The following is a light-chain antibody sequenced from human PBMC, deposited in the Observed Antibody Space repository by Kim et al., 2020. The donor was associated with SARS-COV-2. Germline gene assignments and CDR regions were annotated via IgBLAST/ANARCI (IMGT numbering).Light chain of an antibody. J-gene: IGLJ2*01. CDR3: QAWDSSTGV. CDR1: KLGDKY. CDR2: KDS. Sequence: VSPAKTASITCAGDKLGDKYACWYQQKPGQSPVLVIYKDSKRPSGIPERFSGSNSGNTATLTISGTQAMDEADYYCQAWDSSTGVFGGGTQLTVL. V-gene: IGLV3-1*01.